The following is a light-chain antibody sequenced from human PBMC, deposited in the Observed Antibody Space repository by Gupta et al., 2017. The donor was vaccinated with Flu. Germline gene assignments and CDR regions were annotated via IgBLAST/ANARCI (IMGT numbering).Light chain of an antibody. J-gene: IGKJ3*01. CDR2: GAS. CDR1: QSVGSN. V-gene: IGKV3-15*01. Sequence: IVMTQSPATLSVSPGERAALSCRASQSVGSNVAWYQQKPGQAPRLLIYGASTRATGIPARFSGSGSGTEFILTISGLQSEDYAVYYCHQYDKGPREFTFGPGTKVDVK. CDR3: HQYDKGPREFT.